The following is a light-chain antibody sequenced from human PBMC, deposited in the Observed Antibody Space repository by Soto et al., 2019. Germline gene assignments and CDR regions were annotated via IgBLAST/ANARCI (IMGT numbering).Light chain of an antibody. CDR2: EAS. V-gene: IGKV3-15*01. J-gene: IGKJ5*01. Sequence: EIVMTQSPATLSVSPGERATLSSRPSQTVARKLAWYQQKPGQAPSLLIQEASIRATGIPARFSGTGSGTEFTLTISSLKSEDFAVYYCQQYKNWPPITFGQGTRLEIK. CDR3: QQYKNWPPIT. CDR1: QTVARK.